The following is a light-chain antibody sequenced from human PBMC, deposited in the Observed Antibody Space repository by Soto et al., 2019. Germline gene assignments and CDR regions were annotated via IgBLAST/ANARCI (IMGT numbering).Light chain of an antibody. CDR2: EVS. J-gene: IGLJ1*01. V-gene: IGLV2-14*01. CDR3: SSYTSSTDYV. CDR1: SSDVGGYNY. Sequence: LTQPASVSGSPGQPITISCTGTSSDVGGYNYVSWYQLHPGKAPKLMVYEVSNRPSGVSNRFSGSKSGNTASLTISGLQAQDEAAYYCSSYTSSTDYVLGNGTKVT.